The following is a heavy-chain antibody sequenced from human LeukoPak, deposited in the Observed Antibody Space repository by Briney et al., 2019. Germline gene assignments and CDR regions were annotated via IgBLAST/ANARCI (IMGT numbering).Heavy chain of an antibody. J-gene: IGHJ1*01. D-gene: IGHD3-22*01. CDR3: ARAELYYYDSSGYPHEYFQH. CDR1: GYTFTSYG. CDR2: ISAYNGKT. V-gene: IGHV1-18*01. Sequence: ASVKVSCKASGYTFTSYGISWVRQAPGQGREWMGWISAYNGKTNYAQKLQGRVTMTTDTSTSTVYMELSSLRSEDTAVYYCARAELYYYDSSGYPHEYFQHWGQGTLVTVSS.